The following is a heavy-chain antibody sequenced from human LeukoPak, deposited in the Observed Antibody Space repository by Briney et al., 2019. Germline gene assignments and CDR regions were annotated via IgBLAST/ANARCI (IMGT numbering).Heavy chain of an antibody. J-gene: IGHJ5*02. Sequence: SVKVSCKASGGTFSSYAISWVRQAPGQGLEWMGGIIPIFGTANYAQKFQGRVTMTRDTSTSTVYMELSSLRSEDTAVYYCASSGSGSYENWFDPWGQGTLVTVSS. D-gene: IGHD1-26*01. CDR3: ASSGSGSYENWFDP. CDR2: IIPIFGTA. V-gene: IGHV1-69*05. CDR1: GGTFSSYA.